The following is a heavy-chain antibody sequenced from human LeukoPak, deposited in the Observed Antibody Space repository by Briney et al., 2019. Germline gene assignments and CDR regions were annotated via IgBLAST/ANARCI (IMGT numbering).Heavy chain of an antibody. CDR2: IIPIFGTA. Sequence: SVKVSCKASGDTFSSYAISWVRQAPGQGLEWMGGIIPIFGTANYAQKFQGRVTITADESTSTAYMELTSLRPEDTAVYYCAGGRMAGTYVFDYWGQGTLVTVSS. V-gene: IGHV1-69*13. J-gene: IGHJ4*02. D-gene: IGHD6-19*01. CDR1: GDTFSSYA. CDR3: AGGRMAGTYVFDY.